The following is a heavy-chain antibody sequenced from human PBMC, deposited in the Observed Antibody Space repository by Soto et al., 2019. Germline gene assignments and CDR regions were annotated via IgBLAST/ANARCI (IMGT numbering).Heavy chain of an antibody. J-gene: IGHJ5*02. V-gene: IGHV4-59*01. CDR2: IYYSGST. CDR3: ARAMRIGSWFDP. D-gene: IGHD1-26*01. Sequence: QVQLQESGPGLVKPSETLSLTCTVSGGSISSYYWSWIRQPPGKGLEWIGYIYYSGSTNYNPSLKSRGTISVDTSKNQFSLKLSSVTAADTAVYYCARAMRIGSWFDPWGQGTLVTVSS. CDR1: GGSISSYY.